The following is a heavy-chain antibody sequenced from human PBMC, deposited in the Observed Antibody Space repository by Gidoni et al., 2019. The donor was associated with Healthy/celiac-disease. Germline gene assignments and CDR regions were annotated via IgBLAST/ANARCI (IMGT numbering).Heavy chain of an antibody. CDR2: IYYSGST. Sequence: QLQLQESGPGLVKPSETLSLTCTVSGGSISSSSYYWGWIRQPPGKGLEWIGSIYYSGSTYYNPSLKSRVTISVDTSKNQFSLKLSSVTAADTAVYYCARLLTSRDMAFDYWGQGTLVTVSS. D-gene: IGHD2-15*01. J-gene: IGHJ4*02. CDR1: GGSISSSSYY. V-gene: IGHV4-39*01. CDR3: ARLLTSRDMAFDY.